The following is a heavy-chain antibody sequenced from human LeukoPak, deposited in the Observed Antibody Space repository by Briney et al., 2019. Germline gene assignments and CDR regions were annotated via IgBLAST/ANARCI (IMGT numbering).Heavy chain of an antibody. Sequence: GGSLRLSCAVSGFKFGSFSMNWVRQAPGKGLEWLSYITSDSSSTYYSDSVKGRFTISRDNANNSLYLQMNSLRAEDTAVYYCARVIGSYGDSAYWGQGTLVSVSS. J-gene: IGHJ4*02. CDR3: ARVIGSYGDSAY. CDR1: GFKFGSFS. V-gene: IGHV3-48*04. CDR2: ITSDSSST. D-gene: IGHD4-17*01.